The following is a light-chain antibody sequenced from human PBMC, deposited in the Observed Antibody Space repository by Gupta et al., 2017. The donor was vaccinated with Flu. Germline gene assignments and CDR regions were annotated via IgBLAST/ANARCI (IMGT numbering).Light chain of an antibody. J-gene: IGLJ1*01. CDR1: SDDVGRYDF. V-gene: IGLV2-14*01. Sequence: QSALTQPASVSGSPGQSVTIYCIGTSDDVGRYDFVSWYQHHPDKAPRLIIYEVVNRPSGISDRFSGSKSGNTASLTISRLQAEDEGHYYCCSHTSDITLVFGSGTSVTV. CDR3: CSHTSDITLV. CDR2: EVV.